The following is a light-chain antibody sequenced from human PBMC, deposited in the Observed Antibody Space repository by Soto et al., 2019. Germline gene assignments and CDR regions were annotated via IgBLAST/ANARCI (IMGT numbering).Light chain of an antibody. J-gene: IGLJ2*01. CDR1: SSNTGAGYD. Sequence: QSVLTQPPSVSGAPGQRVTISCTGSSSNTGAGYDVHWYQQVPGTAPKLLIYGNTKRPSGVPDRFSGSKSGTSASLAITGRQAEDEADYYCQSYDGSLSGSVFGGGTKLTVL. CDR3: QSYDGSLSGSV. CDR2: GNT. V-gene: IGLV1-40*01.